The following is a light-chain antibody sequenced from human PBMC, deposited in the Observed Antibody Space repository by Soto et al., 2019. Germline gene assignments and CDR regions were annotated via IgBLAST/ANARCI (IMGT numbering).Light chain of an antibody. CDR2: STS. J-gene: IGKJ4*01. V-gene: IGKV1-27*01. CDR1: QDIGNS. Sequence: DIQMTQSPPSLSASIGDRVVVTCRASQDIGNSLAWYQQKTGKSPKLLIYSTSTLQSGVPSRFSGSGSGTEFTLAISTLQPEDVATYYCQQHKSAPLTFGGGTKVEV. CDR3: QQHKSAPLT.